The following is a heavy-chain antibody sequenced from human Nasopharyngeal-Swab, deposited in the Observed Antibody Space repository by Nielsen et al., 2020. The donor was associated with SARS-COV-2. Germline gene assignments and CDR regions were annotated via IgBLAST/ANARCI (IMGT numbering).Heavy chain of an antibody. D-gene: IGHD5-12*01. CDR3: ARAYSGYNLFYYYYMDV. J-gene: IGHJ6*03. V-gene: IGHV3-74*01. CDR1: GVIFSKYW. Sequence: GGSLRLSCVASGVIFSKYWMHWVRQAPGKGLVWVSRVNQDGSRTDYADSVRGRFTISRDNAKNTLYLQMNSLRAEDTALYYCARAYSGYNLFYYYYMDVWGKGTTVTVSS. CDR2: VNQDGSRT.